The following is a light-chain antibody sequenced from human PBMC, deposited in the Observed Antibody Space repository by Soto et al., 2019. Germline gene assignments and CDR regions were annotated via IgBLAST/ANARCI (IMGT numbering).Light chain of an antibody. CDR3: QSYDSSLSGSV. J-gene: IGLJ3*02. CDR1: SSNIGAGYD. V-gene: IGLV1-40*01. Sequence: QSVLTQPPSVSGAPGQRVTISCTGSSSNIGAGYDVHWYQQIPGTAPKLLIYGNSNRPSGVPDRFSGSKSGTSASLAITGLQAEHEADYYCQSYDSSLSGSVFGGGTKLTVL. CDR2: GNS.